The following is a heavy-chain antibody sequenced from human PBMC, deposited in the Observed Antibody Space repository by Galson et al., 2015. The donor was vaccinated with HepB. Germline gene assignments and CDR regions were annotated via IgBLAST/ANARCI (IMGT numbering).Heavy chain of an antibody. J-gene: IGHJ6*02. D-gene: IGHD7-27*01. CDR3: AKAGYYFYYGMDV. Sequence: SLRLSCAASGFTFSSYAMHWVRQAPGKGLEWVAVTSYDESNKYYADSVKGRFIISRDNSKNTLYLQMNSLRAEGTAVYYCAKAGYYFYYGMDVWGQGTTVTVSS. CDR2: TSYDESNK. V-gene: IGHV3-30*18. CDR1: GFTFSSYA.